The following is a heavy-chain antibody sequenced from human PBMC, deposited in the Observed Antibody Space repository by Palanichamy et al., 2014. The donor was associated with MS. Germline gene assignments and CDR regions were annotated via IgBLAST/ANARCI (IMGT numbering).Heavy chain of an antibody. CDR2: IYYSGST. V-gene: IGHV4-39*01. CDR1: VAPSAVVGYY. Sequence: ESGPRTGRSLRRPCPSPALSLVAPSAVVGYYWGWIRQPPGKGLEWIGSIYYSGSTYYNPSLKSRVTISVDTSKNQFSLKLSSVTAADTAVYYCARRRSGSYLWGQGTLVTVSS. CDR3: ARRRSGSYL. D-gene: IGHD1-26*01. J-gene: IGHJ4*02.